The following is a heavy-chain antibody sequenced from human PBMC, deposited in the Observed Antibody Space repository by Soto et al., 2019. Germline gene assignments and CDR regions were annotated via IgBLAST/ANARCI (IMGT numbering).Heavy chain of an antibody. J-gene: IGHJ6*02. Sequence: SETLSLTCTVSGGSISSSSYYWGWIRQPPGKGLEWIGSIYYSGSTYYNPSLKSRVTISVDTSKNQFSLKLSSVTAADTAVYYCASAYCISTSCYYYYYYYGMDVWGQGTTVTVSS. CDR3: ASAYCISTSCYYYYYYYGMDV. V-gene: IGHV4-39*01. CDR1: GGSISSSSYY. CDR2: IYYSGST. D-gene: IGHD2-2*01.